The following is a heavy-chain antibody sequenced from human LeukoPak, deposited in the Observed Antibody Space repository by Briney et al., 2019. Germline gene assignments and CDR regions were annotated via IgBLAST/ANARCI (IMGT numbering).Heavy chain of an antibody. CDR1: GITVSRYW. CDR2: IKQDENEQ. V-gene: IGHV3-7*03. Sequence: GGSLRLSCAASGITVSRYWMSWARQAPGGGLEWLANIKQDENEQDYVDSVRGRFTISRDNAKNSLYLQMNSLRVEDTALYFCATYSGVHHKTFDDWGQGTLVTVSS. D-gene: IGHD1-26*01. J-gene: IGHJ4*02. CDR3: ATYSGVHHKTFDD.